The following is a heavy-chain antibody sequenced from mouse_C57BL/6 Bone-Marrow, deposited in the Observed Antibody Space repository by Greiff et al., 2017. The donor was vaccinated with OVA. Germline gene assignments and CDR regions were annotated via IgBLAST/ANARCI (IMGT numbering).Heavy chain of an antibody. CDR2: IDPSDSYT. D-gene: IGHD2-4*01. CDR3: ARGGYDYDGYYAMDY. Sequence: VQLQQPGAELVKPGASVKLSCKASGYTFTSYWMQWVKQRPGQGLEWIGEIDPSDSYTNYNQKSKGKATLTVDTSSSTAYMQLSSLTSEDSAVYYCARGGYDYDGYYAMDYWGQGTSVTVSS. J-gene: IGHJ4*01. CDR1: GYTFTSYW. V-gene: IGHV1-50*01.